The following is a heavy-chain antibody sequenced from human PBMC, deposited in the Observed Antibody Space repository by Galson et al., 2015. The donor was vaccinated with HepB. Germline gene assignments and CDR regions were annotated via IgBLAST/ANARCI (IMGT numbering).Heavy chain of an antibody. J-gene: IGHJ4*02. CDR2: ISSSSSYT. D-gene: IGHD4-17*01. V-gene: IGHV3-11*03. CDR3: ASGYGDYVPSDY. Sequence: SLRLSCAASGFTFSDYYMSWIRQAPGKGLEWVSYISSSSSYTNYADSVKGRFAISRDNAKNSLYLQMNSLRAEDTAVYYCASGYGDYVPSDYWGQGTLVTVSS. CDR1: GFTFSDYY.